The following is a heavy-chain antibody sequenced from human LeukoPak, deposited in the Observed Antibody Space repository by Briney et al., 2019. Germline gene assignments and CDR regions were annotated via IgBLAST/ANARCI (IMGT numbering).Heavy chain of an antibody. CDR2: ITSDGTTT. CDR1: GFSFSSYW. D-gene: IGHD4-11*01. CDR3: ASGTVTQSPDY. J-gene: IGHJ4*02. V-gene: IGHV3-74*01. Sequence: PGGSLRLSCVASGFSFSSYWMHWVRQAPGKGLVWVSRITSDGTTTRYADSVKGRFTISRDNAKNTLYLQMNSLRAEDTAVYYCASGTVTQSPDYWGQGTLVTVSS.